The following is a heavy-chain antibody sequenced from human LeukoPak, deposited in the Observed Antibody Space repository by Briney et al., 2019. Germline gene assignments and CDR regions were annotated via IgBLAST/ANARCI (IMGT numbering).Heavy chain of an antibody. D-gene: IGHD3-22*01. CDR1: GFTVSSNY. CDR2: IYSGGST. V-gene: IGHV3-53*01. J-gene: IGHJ3*02. CDR3: ARAFRFGDSSAAGGRYAFDI. Sequence: GGSLRLSRAASGFTVSSNYMSWVRQAPGKGLEWVSVIYSGGSTYYADSVKGRFTISRDNSKNTLYLQMNSLRAEDTAVYYCARAFRFGDSSAAGGRYAFDIWGQGTMVTVSS.